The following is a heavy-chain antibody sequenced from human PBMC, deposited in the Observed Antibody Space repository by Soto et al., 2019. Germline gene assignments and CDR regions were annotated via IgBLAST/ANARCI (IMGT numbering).Heavy chain of an antibody. CDR2: INAAIGGI. CDR1: GYSFTAYG. D-gene: IGHD3-10*01. V-gene: IGHV1-3*01. J-gene: IGHJ6*02. Sequence: ASVKVSCKASGYSFTAYGIHWVRQAPGQRLEWMGWINAAIGGIKFSQKFQGRVTISRDTSARTAYMELSGLRSEDTAVYYCARLDGAYFYNYCMDVWGQGTTVTVSS. CDR3: ARLDGAYFYNYCMDV.